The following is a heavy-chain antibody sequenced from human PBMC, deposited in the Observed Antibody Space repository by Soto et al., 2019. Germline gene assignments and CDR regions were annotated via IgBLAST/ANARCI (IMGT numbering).Heavy chain of an antibody. D-gene: IGHD2-15*01. Sequence: GGSLRLSCAASGFTFSSYWMSWVRQAPGKGLEWVANIKQDGSEKYYVDSVKGRFTISRDNAKNSLYLQMNSLRAEDTAVYYCARGLGYCSGGSCSDYWGQGTLVTVSS. V-gene: IGHV3-7*03. CDR1: GFTFSSYW. CDR3: ARGLGYCSGGSCSDY. CDR2: IKQDGSEK. J-gene: IGHJ4*02.